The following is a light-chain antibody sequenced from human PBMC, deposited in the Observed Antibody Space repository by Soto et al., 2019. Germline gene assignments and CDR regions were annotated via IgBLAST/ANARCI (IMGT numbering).Light chain of an antibody. Sequence: NFMLTQPHSVSESPGKTVTISCTRSSGSIASNYVQWYQQRPGSAPTTVIYEDNQRPSGVPDRFSGSIDSSSNSASLTISGQKTEDEADYYCQSYDSSNPWVFGGGTQLTVL. CDR2: EDN. V-gene: IGLV6-57*04. J-gene: IGLJ3*02. CDR1: SGSIASNY. CDR3: QSYDSSNPWV.